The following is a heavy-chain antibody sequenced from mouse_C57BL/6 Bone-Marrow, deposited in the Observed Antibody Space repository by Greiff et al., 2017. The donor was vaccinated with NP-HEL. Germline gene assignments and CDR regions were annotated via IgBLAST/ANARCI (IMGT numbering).Heavy chain of an antibody. J-gene: IGHJ3*01. CDR3: ARVGRNSGSLAWFAY. CDR2: INPNNGGT. V-gene: IGHV1-26*01. Sequence: EVQLQQSGPELVKPGASVKISCKASGYTFTDYYMNWVKQSHGKSLEWIGDINPNNGGTSYNQKFKGKATLTVDKSSSTAYMERRSLTSEDSAVYYCARVGRNSGSLAWFAYWGQGTLVTVSA. D-gene: IGHD2-1*01. CDR1: GYTFTDYY.